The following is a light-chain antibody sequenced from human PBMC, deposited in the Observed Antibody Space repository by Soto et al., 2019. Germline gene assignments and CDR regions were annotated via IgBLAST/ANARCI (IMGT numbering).Light chain of an antibody. Sequence: EIVLTQSPGTLSLSPGERATLSCRASQSVSSSYLAWYQQKPGQAPRLLIYGASSRATGIPDRFSGSGSGTDFTHTISRLEPEDFAVSYCQQYGSSHKTFGQGTKVEIK. V-gene: IGKV3-20*01. CDR3: QQYGSSHKT. CDR1: QSVSSSY. CDR2: GAS. J-gene: IGKJ1*01.